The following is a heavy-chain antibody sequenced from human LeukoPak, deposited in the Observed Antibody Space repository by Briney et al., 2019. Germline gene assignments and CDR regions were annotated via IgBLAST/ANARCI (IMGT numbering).Heavy chain of an antibody. CDR2: TYYRSKWYH. J-gene: IGHJ5*01. CDR1: GDSDSTNSAA. V-gene: IGHV6-1*01. CDR3: ARGNHDFDS. Sequence: SQTLSLRSAISGDSDSTNSAAWNWIRQSPSRGLEWLGRTYYRSKWYHDYAPSVQSRITINPDTSKNQFSLHLNSVTPEDTAVYYCARGNHDFDSWCQGALITVSS.